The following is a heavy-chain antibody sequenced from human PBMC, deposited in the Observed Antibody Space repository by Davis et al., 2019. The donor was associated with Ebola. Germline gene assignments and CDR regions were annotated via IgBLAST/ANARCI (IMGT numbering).Heavy chain of an antibody. D-gene: IGHD5-18*01. CDR1: GFTFSSYS. J-gene: IGHJ4*02. Sequence: PRGSLRLSCAASGFTFSSYSLTWVRPAPGKGLEWVSDITRSSSTIFYADSVKGRFTISRDNVKNSLYLQMNSLRDEDTAVYYCAREGIGYSYVDYWGQGTLVTVSS. V-gene: IGHV3-48*02. CDR3: AREGIGYSYVDY. CDR2: ITRSSSTI.